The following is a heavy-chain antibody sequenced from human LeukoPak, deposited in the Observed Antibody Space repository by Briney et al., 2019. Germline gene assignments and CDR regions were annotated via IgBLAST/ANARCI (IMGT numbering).Heavy chain of an antibody. D-gene: IGHD6-6*01. CDR1: GFSFSSYG. Sequence: GGSLRLSCAASGFSFSSYGMHWVRLAPGEGLEWVTFIRDNGNSKYYADSVKGRFTISRDNSKNTLYLQMNSLRAEDTAVYYCAKGVWITTRSRDYFDCWGQGTLVTVSS. CDR3: AKGVWITTRSRDYFDC. J-gene: IGHJ4*02. V-gene: IGHV3-30*02. CDR2: IRDNGNSK.